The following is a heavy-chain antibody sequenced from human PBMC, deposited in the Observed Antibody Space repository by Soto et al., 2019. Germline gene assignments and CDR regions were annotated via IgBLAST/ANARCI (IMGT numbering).Heavy chain of an antibody. D-gene: IGHD3-3*01. V-gene: IGHV4-4*02. CDR1: GGSISISNW. J-gene: IGHJ6*02. CDR3: ARDRSRYDFWSGYPFDYYYYGMDV. CDR2: IYHSGST. Sequence: PSETLSLTCAVSGGSISISNWWSWVRQPPGKGLEWIGEIYHSGSTNYNPSLKSRVTISVDKSKNQFSLKLSSVTAADTAVYYCARDRSRYDFWSGYPFDYYYYGMDVWGQGTTVTVSS.